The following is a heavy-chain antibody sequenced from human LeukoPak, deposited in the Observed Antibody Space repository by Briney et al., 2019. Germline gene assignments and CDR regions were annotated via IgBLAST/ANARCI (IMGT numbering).Heavy chain of an antibody. V-gene: IGHV3-11*05. J-gene: IGHJ5*02. CDR3: ARAGSRYDIFTGYTQGNWFDP. Sequence: GGSLRLSCAASGFTFSDYYMSWIRQAPGKGLEWVSDITSSSSYTNYADSVKGRFTISRDNAKNSLYLQMNSLRAEDTAVYYCARAGSRYDIFTGYTQGNWFDPWGQGTLVTVSS. CDR1: GFTFSDYY. D-gene: IGHD3-9*01. CDR2: ITSSSSYT.